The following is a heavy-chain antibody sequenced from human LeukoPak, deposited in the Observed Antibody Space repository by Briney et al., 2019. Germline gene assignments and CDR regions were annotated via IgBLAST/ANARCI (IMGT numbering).Heavy chain of an antibody. CDR2: IYYSGST. CDR3: ARDLRGIVGAHYFDY. V-gene: IGHV4-30-4*02. J-gene: IGHJ4*02. D-gene: IGHD1-26*01. Sequence: PSETLSLTCTVSGGSISSGDYYWSWIRQPPGKGLEWIGYIYYSGSTYYNPSLKSRVTISVDTSKNQFSLKLSSVTAADTAVYYCARDLRGIVGAHYFDYWGQGTLVTVSS. CDR1: GGSISSGDYY.